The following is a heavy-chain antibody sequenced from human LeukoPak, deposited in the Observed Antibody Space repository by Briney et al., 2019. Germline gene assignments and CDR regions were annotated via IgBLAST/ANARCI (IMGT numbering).Heavy chain of an antibody. CDR1: GLTFSSYA. V-gene: IGHV3-23*01. CDR2: ITGSGGST. J-gene: IGHJ4*02. D-gene: IGHD3-22*01. CDR3: AKPAYYYDSSGYRGLEDY. Sequence: PTGGSLRLSCAASGLTFSSYAMSWVRQAPGKGLEWVSAITGSGGSTYYADSVKGRFTISRDNSKNTLYLQMNILRAEDTAVYYCAKPAYYYDSSGYRGLEDYWGPGTLVTVSS.